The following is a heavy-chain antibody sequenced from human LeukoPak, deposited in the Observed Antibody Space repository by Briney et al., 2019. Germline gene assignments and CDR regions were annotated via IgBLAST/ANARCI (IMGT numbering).Heavy chain of an antibody. CDR3: ARIDSSGFYPAY. J-gene: IGHJ4*02. CDR2: VYGGGTT. V-gene: IGHV3-53*01. D-gene: IGHD3-22*01. Sequence: GGSLRLSCAASGFTVSSNFMSWVRQAPGKGLEWVSVVYGGGTTYYADSVKGRFTISRDNSKNALYLQMNSLRVEDTAVYYCARIDSSGFYPAYWGQGTLVTVS. CDR1: GFTVSSNF.